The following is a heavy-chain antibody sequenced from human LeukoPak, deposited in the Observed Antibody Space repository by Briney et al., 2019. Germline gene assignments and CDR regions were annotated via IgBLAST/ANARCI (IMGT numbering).Heavy chain of an antibody. Sequence: LXLSXAAXGFTFXXYAMSWVRQAPGKXLEWVSGISGSGGSTYYADSVKGRFTISRDNSKNTLYLQMNSLRAEDTAVYYCAKDYLVYYFDYWGQGTLVTVSS. CDR3: AKDYLVYYFDY. J-gene: IGHJ4*02. V-gene: IGHV3-23*01. D-gene: IGHD5/OR15-5a*01. CDR1: GFTFXXYA. CDR2: ISGSGGST.